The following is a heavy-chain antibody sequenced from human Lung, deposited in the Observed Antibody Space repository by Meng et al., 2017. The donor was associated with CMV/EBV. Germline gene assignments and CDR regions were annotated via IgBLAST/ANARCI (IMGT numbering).Heavy chain of an antibody. J-gene: IGHJ6*02. CDR1: GFTFSDYY. Sequence: GGSLRLXXAASGFTFSDYYMSWIRQAPGKGLEWVSYISSSGSTIYYADSVKGRFTISRDNAKNSLYLQMNSLRAEDTAVYYCARDLIVVVPAAPLDYYGMDVWGQRXTVTVSS. CDR3: ARDLIVVVPAAPLDYYGMDV. CDR2: ISSSGSTI. V-gene: IGHV3-11*04. D-gene: IGHD2-2*01.